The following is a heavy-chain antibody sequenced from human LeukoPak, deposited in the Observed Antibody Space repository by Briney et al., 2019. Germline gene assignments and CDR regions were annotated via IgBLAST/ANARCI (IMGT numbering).Heavy chain of an antibody. J-gene: IGHJ4*02. D-gene: IGHD3-22*01. CDR2: IWYDGSNK. V-gene: IGHV3-33*01. CDR1: GFTFSSYG. Sequence: TGGSLRLSCVASGFTFSSYGIHWVRQAPGKGLEWVAVIWYDGSNKYYADSVKGRFTISRDNSKNTLYLQMNSLRAEDTALYYCARELSPVVKYYFEYWGQGTLVTVSS. CDR3: ARELSPVVKYYFEY.